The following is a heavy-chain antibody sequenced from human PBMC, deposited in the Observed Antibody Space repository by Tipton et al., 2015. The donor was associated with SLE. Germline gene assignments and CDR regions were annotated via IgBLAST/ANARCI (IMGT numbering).Heavy chain of an antibody. J-gene: IGHJ3*02. V-gene: IGHV3-30*02. CDR3: ARVRRIAARGAFDI. CDR1: GFTFSSYG. Sequence: SLRLSCAASGFTFSSYGMHWVRQAPGKGLEWVAFIRYDGSNKYYADSVKGRFTISRDNSKNTLYLQMNSLRAEDTAVYYCARVRRIAARGAFDIWGQGTMVTVSS. D-gene: IGHD6-6*01. CDR2: IRYDGSNK.